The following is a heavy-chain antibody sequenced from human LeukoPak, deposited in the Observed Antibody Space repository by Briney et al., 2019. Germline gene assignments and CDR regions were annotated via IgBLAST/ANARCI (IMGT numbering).Heavy chain of an antibody. D-gene: IGHD3-9*01. Sequence: SETLSLTCTVSGDSINSGSYYWTWIRQPAGQGLEWIGRINPIGTTDYNPSLKSRVTISVDTSKNQFSLKLTSVTAADTAVYYCMGYDILTGYEPTKQTAFDIWGQGTMVTVSS. V-gene: IGHV4-61*02. J-gene: IGHJ3*02. CDR3: MGYDILTGYEPTKQTAFDI. CDR2: INPIGTT. CDR1: GDSINSGSYY.